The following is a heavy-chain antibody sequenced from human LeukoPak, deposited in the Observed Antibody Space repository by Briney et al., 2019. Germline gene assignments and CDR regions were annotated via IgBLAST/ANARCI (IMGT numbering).Heavy chain of an antibody. J-gene: IGHJ4*02. D-gene: IGHD6-19*01. CDR3: ARGHSGWYYFDY. Sequence: SETLSLTCTVSGGSISSYYWSWIRQPPGKGLEWIGYIYYSGSANYNPSLKSRVTISVDTSKNQFSLKLSSVTAADTAVYYCARGHSGWYYFDYWGQGTLVTVSS. V-gene: IGHV4-59*01. CDR2: IYYSGSA. CDR1: GGSISSYY.